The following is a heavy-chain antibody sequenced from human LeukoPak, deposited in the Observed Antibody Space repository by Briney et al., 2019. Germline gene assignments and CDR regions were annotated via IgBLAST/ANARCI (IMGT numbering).Heavy chain of an antibody. CDR1: GFTVSRNY. CDR3: ARDLGIAGTTHAFDI. CDR2: IYGGGPT. D-gene: IGHD1-14*01. Sequence: GGTLRLSCAASGFTVSRNYMSWVRQAPGRGLECVSVIYGGGPTYYADSVKGRFTISRDTAKNTLYLQMNSLRGEDTAVYFCARDLGIAGTTHAFDIWGHGTMVTVSS. J-gene: IGHJ3*02. V-gene: IGHV3-53*01.